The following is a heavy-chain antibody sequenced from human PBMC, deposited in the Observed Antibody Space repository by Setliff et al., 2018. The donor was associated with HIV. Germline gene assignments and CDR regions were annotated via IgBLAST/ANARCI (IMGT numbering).Heavy chain of an antibody. V-gene: IGHV3-21*04. CDR1: GFTFSSYS. CDR2: ISSSSSYT. J-gene: IGHJ4*02. CDR3: ATDCAVVGGTGSLDS. D-gene: IGHD1-26*01. Sequence: GGSLRLSCAASGFTFSSYSMNWVRQAPGKGLEWVSYISSSSSYTHYADSVKGRFTISRDNAKNPLYLQMNSLRVEDTAVYYCATDCAVVGGTGSLDSWGQGTLVTVSS.